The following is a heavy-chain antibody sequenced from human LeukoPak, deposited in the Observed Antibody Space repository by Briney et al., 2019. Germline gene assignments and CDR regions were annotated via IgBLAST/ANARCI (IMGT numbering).Heavy chain of an antibody. J-gene: IGHJ4*02. CDR3: ASQGGGYSYGFVDDY. CDR2: IYSSGST. CDR1: GGSISSSSYY. Sequence: SETLSLTCTVPGGSISSSSYYWGWIRQPAGKGLEWIGRIYSSGSTNYNPSLKSRVTLSVDTSKNQFSLKLSSVTAADTAVYYCASQGGGYSYGFVDDYWGQGTLVTVSS. V-gene: IGHV4-61*02. D-gene: IGHD5-18*01.